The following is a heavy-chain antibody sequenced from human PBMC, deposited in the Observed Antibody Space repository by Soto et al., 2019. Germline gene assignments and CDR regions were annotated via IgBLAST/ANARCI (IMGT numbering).Heavy chain of an antibody. CDR3: ETDINSSSQDGMDV. D-gene: IGHD6-13*01. CDR2: IWYDGSNK. CDR1: GFTFSSYG. Sequence: QVQLVESGGGVVQPGRALRLSCAASGFTFSSYGIHLVLQAPGKGLEGVAVIWYDGSNKDYEDSVKGRFTLSGENSKNTLYLQMNSLRAEDTAVYYCETDINSSSQDGMDVWGQGTTVTVSS. V-gene: IGHV3-33*01. J-gene: IGHJ6*01.